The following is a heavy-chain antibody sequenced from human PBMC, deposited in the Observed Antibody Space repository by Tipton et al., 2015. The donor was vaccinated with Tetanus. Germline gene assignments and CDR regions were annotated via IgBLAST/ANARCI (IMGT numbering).Heavy chain of an antibody. CDR1: GYILNNYW. CDR3: ARAHCSDGVCNFDY. V-gene: IGHV5-51*01. D-gene: IGHD2-8*01. CDR2: IYPGDSDT. J-gene: IGHJ4*02. Sequence: VQLVQSGGEVKKPGESLKISCKGSGYILNNYWIGWVRQMPGKGLEWMGIIYPGDSDTRYSPSFQGQVTISVDKSISTAYLQWSSLKASDTSMFYCARAHCSDGVCNFDYWGQGALVTVAS.